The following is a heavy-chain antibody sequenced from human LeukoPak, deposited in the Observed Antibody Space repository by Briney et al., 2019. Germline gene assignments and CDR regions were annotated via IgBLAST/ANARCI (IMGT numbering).Heavy chain of an antibody. J-gene: IGHJ4*02. D-gene: IGHD3-10*01. V-gene: IGHV4-34*01. Sequence: PSETLSLTCAVYGGSFSGYYWSWIRQPPGKGLEWIGEINHSGSTNYNPSLKSRVTISVDTSKNQFSLKLSSVTAADTAVYYCARAKAQDVLLWFGELLYYIDYWGQGTLVTVSS. CDR3: ARAKAQDVLLWFGELLYYIDY. CDR1: GGSFSGYY. CDR2: INHSGST.